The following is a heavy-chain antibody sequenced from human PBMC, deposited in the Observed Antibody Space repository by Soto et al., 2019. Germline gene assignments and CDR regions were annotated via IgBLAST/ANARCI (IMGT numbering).Heavy chain of an antibody. CDR1: GGTFSSYA. CDR2: IIPIFGTA. D-gene: IGHD4-4*01. V-gene: IGHV1-69*01. CDR3: ARAKLLTTPSYYGYGMDV. Sequence: QVQLVQSGAEGKKPGSSVKVSCKASGGTFSSYAISWVRQSPGQGLEWMRGIIPIFGTANYAQKFQGRVTITADEPTSTAYTELSSLRSEDTAVYYCARAKLLTTPSYYGYGMDVWGKASTVTVSS. J-gene: IGHJ6*04.